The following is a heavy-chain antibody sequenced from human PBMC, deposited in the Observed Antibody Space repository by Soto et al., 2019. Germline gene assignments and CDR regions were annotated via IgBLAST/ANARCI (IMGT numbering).Heavy chain of an antibody. CDR3: ARAYWSITSFYGVDYDYYGMDV. D-gene: IGHD2-2*01. CDR2: IIPIFGTA. J-gene: IGHJ6*02. V-gene: IGHV1-69*01. CDR1: GGTFSSYA. Sequence: QVQLVQSGAEVKKPGSSVKVSCKASGGTFSSYAISWVRQAPRPGLERIGGIIPIFGTANYAQKFQGRVTITADESTSTTYMELSSLRSEDTAVYYCARAYWSITSFYGVDYDYYGMDVWCQGTTVTVAS.